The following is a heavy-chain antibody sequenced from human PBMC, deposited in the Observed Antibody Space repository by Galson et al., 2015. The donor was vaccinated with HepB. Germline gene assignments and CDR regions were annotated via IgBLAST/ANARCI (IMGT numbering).Heavy chain of an antibody. V-gene: IGHV1-2*04. J-gene: IGHJ3*02. Sequence: SVKVSCKASGYTFTGYYMHWVRQAPGQGLEWMGWINPNSGGTNYAQKFQGWVTMTRDTSISTAYMELSRLRSDDTAVYYCARGSGAAAGGDAFDIWGQGTMVTVSS. D-gene: IGHD6-13*01. CDR2: INPNSGGT. CDR1: GYTFTGYY. CDR3: ARGSGAAAGGDAFDI.